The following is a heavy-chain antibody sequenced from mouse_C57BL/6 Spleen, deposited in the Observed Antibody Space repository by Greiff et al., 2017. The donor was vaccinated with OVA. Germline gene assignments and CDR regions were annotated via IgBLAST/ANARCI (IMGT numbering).Heavy chain of an antibody. V-gene: IGHV1-82*01. J-gene: IGHJ2*01. D-gene: IGHD1-1*01. CDR2: IYPGDGDT. CDR1: GYAFSSSW. CDR3: ARSDYYGSSEGY. Sequence: QVQLQQSGPELVKPGASVKISCKASGYAFSSSWMNWVKQRPGKGLEWIGRIYPGDGDTNYNGKFKGKATLTADKSSSTAYMQLSSLTSEDSAVYFCARSDYYGSSEGYWGQGTTLTVSS.